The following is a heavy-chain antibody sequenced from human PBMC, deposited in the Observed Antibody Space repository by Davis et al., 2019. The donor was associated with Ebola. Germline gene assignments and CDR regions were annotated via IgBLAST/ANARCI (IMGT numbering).Heavy chain of an antibody. Sequence: AASVKVSCKASGGSIRSYAISWVRQAPGQGLEWMGGIIPMFGTANYAQKFQGRVTITADESTRTAYMELSSLRSEDTAVYYCAMNGANNFGFISVYWGQGTLVTVSS. CDR2: IIPMFGTA. V-gene: IGHV1-69*13. CDR3: AMNGANNFGFISVY. D-gene: IGHD4/OR15-4a*01. CDR1: GGSIRSYA. J-gene: IGHJ4*02.